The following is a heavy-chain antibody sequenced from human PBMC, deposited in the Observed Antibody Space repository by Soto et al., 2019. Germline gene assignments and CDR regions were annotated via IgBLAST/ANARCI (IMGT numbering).Heavy chain of an antibody. D-gene: IGHD6-13*01. CDR3: ASDEAAAATSGMDV. CDR1: GGTFSTYG. V-gene: IGHV1-69*01. Sequence: QVQLVQSGAEVKKPGYSVKVSWKASGGTFSTYGINWVRQAPGQGLEWMGGIIPIFDTTNYAQKFQGKFTITADESTSTVYMELSSLRSEDTAVYYCASDEAAAATSGMDVWGQGTTVTVSS. J-gene: IGHJ6*02. CDR2: IIPIFDTT.